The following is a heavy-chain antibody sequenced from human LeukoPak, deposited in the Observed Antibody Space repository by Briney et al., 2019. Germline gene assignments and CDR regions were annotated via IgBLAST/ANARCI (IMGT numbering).Heavy chain of an antibody. J-gene: IGHJ6*03. D-gene: IGHD2-15*01. CDR1: GYSISSGYY. CDR2: IYHSGST. CDR3: ASSKRGGSGYYYYYMDV. V-gene: IGHV4-38-2*02. Sequence: SETLSLTCTVSGYSISSGYYWGWIRQPPGKGLEWIGSIYHSGSTYYNPSLKSRVTISVDTSKNQFSLKLSSVTAADTAVYYCASSKRGGSGYYYYYMDVWGKGTTVTVSS.